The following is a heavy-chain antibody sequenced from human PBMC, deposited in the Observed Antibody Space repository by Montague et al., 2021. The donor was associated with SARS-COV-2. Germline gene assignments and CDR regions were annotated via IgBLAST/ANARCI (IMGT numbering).Heavy chain of an antibody. D-gene: IGHD3-3*01. J-gene: IGHJ4*02. CDR3: ARVWTTEWYEGYFDN. V-gene: IGHV6-1*01. CDR1: GDSVSSSNAA. CDR2: TYYRSRWYR. Sequence: CAISGDSVSSSNAAWNWIRRSPSRGLEWLGRTYYRSRWYREYAVSVKSRITIDPDTSKNQFSLQLNSVTPEDTAVYYCARVWTTEWYEGYFDNWGQGTLVTVSS.